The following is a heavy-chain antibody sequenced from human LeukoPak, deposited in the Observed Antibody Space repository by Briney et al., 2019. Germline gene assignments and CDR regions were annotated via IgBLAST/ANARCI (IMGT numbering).Heavy chain of an antibody. J-gene: IGHJ3*02. CDR3: ARAERWLAGAFDI. Sequence: SETLSLTCTVSGGFISSGSYYWSWIRQPAGKGLEWIGRIYTSGSTNYNPSLKSRVTMSVDTSKNQFSLKLSSVTAADTAVYYCARAERWLAGAFDIWGQGTMVTVSS. CDR2: IYTSGST. V-gene: IGHV4-61*02. CDR1: GGFISSGSYY. D-gene: IGHD5-24*01.